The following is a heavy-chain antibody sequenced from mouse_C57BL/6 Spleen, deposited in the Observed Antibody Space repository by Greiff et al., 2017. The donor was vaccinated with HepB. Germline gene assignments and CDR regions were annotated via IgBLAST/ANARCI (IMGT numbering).Heavy chain of an antibody. Sequence: VQLQQPGAELVMPGASVKLSCKASGYTFTSYWMHWVKQRPGQGLEWIGEIDPSDSYTNYNQKFKGKSTLTADKSSSTAYMQLSSLTSEDSAVYYCARYDYDLYAMDYWGQGTSVTVSS. V-gene: IGHV1-69*01. D-gene: IGHD2-4*01. J-gene: IGHJ4*01. CDR3: ARYDYDLYAMDY. CDR2: IDPSDSYT. CDR1: GYTFTSYW.